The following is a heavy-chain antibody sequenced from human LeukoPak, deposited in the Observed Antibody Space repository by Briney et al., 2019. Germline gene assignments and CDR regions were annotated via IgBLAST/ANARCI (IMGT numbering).Heavy chain of an antibody. J-gene: IGHJ4*02. D-gene: IGHD3-10*01. CDR3: ARVLWFGDLAGTYYFDY. CDR1: GFIFSDYA. Sequence: GSLRLSCAASGFIFSDYAMHWVRRAPGKGLEWVAFILYDGSNKYYADSVKGRFTISRDNSKNTPYLQMNSLRAEDTAVYYCARVLWFGDLAGTYYFDYWGQGTLVTVSS. CDR2: ILYDGSNK. V-gene: IGHV3-30*02.